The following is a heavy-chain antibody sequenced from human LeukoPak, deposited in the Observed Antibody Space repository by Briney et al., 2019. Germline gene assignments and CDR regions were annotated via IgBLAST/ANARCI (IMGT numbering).Heavy chain of an antibody. D-gene: IGHD3-10*01. Sequence: PGGSLRLSCAASGFTFNKAWMSWVRLAPGKGLEWAGRIKNKGDGGTTDYAAPVKGRFTVSRDDSKSTLYLQMNSLKTEDTAVYYCTTSGTPFGYWGQGTLVTVSS. CDR3: TTSGTPFGY. CDR2: IKNKGDGGTT. J-gene: IGHJ4*02. CDR1: GFTFNKAW. V-gene: IGHV3-15*01.